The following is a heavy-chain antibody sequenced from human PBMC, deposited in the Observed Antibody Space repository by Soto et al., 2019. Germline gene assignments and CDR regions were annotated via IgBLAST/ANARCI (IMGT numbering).Heavy chain of an antibody. CDR2: ISSPSTYT. D-gene: IGHD2-15*01. Sequence: EVQLVESGGGLVKPGGSLRLSCAASGFSFSSYNMNWVRQAPRKGLEWVSSISSPSTYTNYADSVKGRFTISRDNDKNSLYLQMDSLRVEDTAVYYCARDPPLSSIVVVGVDDFWGQGTLVTVSS. CDR1: GFSFSSYN. CDR3: ARDPPLSSIVVVGVDDF. J-gene: IGHJ4*02. V-gene: IGHV3-21*02.